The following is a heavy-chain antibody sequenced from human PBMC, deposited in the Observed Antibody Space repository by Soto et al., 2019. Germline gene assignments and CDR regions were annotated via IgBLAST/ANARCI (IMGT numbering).Heavy chain of an antibody. V-gene: IGHV3-11*01. Sequence: GGSLRLSCAASGFTFSDYYMSWIRQAPGKGLEWVSYISSSGSTIYYADSVKGRFTISRDNAKNSLYLQMNSLRAEDTAVYYCATRYSSSWYRSDFPHWGQGTLVTVSS. D-gene: IGHD6-13*01. CDR2: ISSSGSTI. CDR3: ATRYSSSWYRSDFPH. J-gene: IGHJ1*01. CDR1: GFTFSDYY.